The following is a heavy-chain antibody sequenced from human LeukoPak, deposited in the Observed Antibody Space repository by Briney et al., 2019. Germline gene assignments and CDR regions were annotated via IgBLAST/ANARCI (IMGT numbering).Heavy chain of an antibody. J-gene: IGHJ6*03. CDR1: GGSISSYY. D-gene: IGHD2-15*01. Sequence: SETLTLTCTVTGGSISSYYWSWIRQPPGKGLQPIGHIYYSGSTNYNPSLKSRVTISVDTSKNQFSLKLSSVTAADTAVYYCARDRVVVAATQEYYYYYMDVWGKGTTVTVSS. V-gene: IGHV4-59*01. CDR3: ARDRVVVAATQEYYYYYMDV. CDR2: IYYSGST.